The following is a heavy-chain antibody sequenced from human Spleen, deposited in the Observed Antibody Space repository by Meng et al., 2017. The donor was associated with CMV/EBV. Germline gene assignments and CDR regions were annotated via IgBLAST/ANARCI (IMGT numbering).Heavy chain of an antibody. Sequence: TLSLTCTVSGGSISSADFYWSWIRQPPGKGLEWIGYIYYSGSTYYNPSLKSRVSISVDTSKNQFSLKVSSVTAADTAVYYCAREIVTTLDYWGQGTLVTVSS. J-gene: IGHJ4*02. CDR3: AREIVTTLDY. CDR1: GGSISSADFY. CDR2: IYYSGST. V-gene: IGHV4-30-4*08. D-gene: IGHD4-11*01.